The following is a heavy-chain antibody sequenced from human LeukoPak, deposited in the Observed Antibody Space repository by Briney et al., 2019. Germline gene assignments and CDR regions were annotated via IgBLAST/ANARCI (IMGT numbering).Heavy chain of an antibody. Sequence: PGGSLRLSCAASGFTFSSYGMHWVRRAPGKGLEWVAVISYDGSNKYYADSVKGRFTISRDNSKNTLYLQMNSLRAEDTAVYYCAKDKGNYGMDVWGQGTTVTVSS. V-gene: IGHV3-30*18. CDR1: GFTFSSYG. J-gene: IGHJ6*02. CDR2: ISYDGSNK. CDR3: AKDKGNYGMDV.